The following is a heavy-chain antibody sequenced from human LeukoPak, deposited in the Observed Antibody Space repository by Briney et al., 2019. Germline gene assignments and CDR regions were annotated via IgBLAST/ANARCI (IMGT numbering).Heavy chain of an antibody. J-gene: IGHJ4*02. CDR3: ARGSTHYYNSGSFFDF. V-gene: IGHV4-4*02. CDR2: IYHSGST. Sequence: SETLSLTCGGSGGSISSTYWWSWVRQPPGKGLEWIGEIYHSGSTKYNPSLKSRVTISVDKSKSQFSLKLNSVTAADTAVYYCARGSTHYYNSGSFFDFWGQGALVTVSP. D-gene: IGHD3-10*01. CDR1: GGSISSTYW.